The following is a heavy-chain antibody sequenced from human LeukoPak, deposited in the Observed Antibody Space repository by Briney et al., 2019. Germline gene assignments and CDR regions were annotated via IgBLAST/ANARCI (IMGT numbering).Heavy chain of an antibody. CDR1: GYTFTGYY. Sequence: ASVKVSCKASGYTFTGYYMHWVRQAPGQGLEWMGWINPNSGGTNYAQKFQGRVTMTRDTSTSTVCMELSSLRSEDTAVYYCARVGDFWSGYYDYYYYYGMDVWGQGTTVTVSS. V-gene: IGHV1-2*02. D-gene: IGHD3-3*01. CDR2: INPNSGGT. CDR3: ARVGDFWSGYYDYYYYYGMDV. J-gene: IGHJ6*02.